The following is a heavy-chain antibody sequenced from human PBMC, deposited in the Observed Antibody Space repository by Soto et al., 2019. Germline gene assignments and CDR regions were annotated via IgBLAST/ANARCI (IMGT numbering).Heavy chain of an antibody. CDR2: ISSSGSTI. CDR1: GFTFSDYY. CDR3: AGGGWREGELSSGNFDY. V-gene: IGHV3-11*01. J-gene: IGHJ4*02. Sequence: QVQLVESGGGLVKPGGSLRLSCAASGFTFSDYYMNWIRQAPGKGLEWVSYISSSGSTIYYADSVKGRFTISRDNAKNSVYRKMKGLGAEDTVVCYGAGGGWREGELSSGNFDYWGQGTLVTVSS. D-gene: IGHD3-16*02.